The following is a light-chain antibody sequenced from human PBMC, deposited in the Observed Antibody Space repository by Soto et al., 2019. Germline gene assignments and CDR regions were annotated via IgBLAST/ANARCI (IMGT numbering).Light chain of an antibody. J-gene: IGLJ2*01. Sequence: QSALTQPRSVSGSPGQSVTISCTGTSSDVGGYNYVSWYQQHPGKAPKLMIYDVSKLPSGVPDRFSGSKSGNTASLTISGLQAEDEADYGCCSYAGSYTSVVFGGGIKLTVL. CDR3: CSYAGSYTSVV. CDR2: DVS. V-gene: IGLV2-11*01. CDR1: SSDVGGYNY.